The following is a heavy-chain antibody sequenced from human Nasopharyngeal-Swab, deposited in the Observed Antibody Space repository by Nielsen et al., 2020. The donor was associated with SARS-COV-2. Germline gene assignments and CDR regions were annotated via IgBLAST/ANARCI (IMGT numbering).Heavy chain of an antibody. Sequence: WIRQPPGKGLEWIGYIYYSGSTNYNPFLKSRVTISVDTSKNQFSLKLSSVTAADTAVYYCARDRTIFGVVQGWFDPWGQGTLVTVSS. D-gene: IGHD3-3*01. CDR3: ARDRTIFGVVQGWFDP. V-gene: IGHV4-59*01. CDR2: IYYSGST. J-gene: IGHJ5*02.